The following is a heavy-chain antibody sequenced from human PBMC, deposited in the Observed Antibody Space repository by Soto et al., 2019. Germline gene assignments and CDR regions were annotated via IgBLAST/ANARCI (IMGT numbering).Heavy chain of an antibody. J-gene: IGHJ4*02. CDR2: ISGSGGST. V-gene: IGHV3-23*01. Sequence: LSLTCAASGFTFSSYAMSWVRQAPGKGLEWVSAISGSGGSTYYADSVKGRFTISRDNSKNTLYLQMNSLRAEDTAVYYCAKDRLWSSYYCDYWGQGTLVTVSS. CDR1: GFTFSSYA. D-gene: IGHD2-21*01. CDR3: AKDRLWSSYYCDY.